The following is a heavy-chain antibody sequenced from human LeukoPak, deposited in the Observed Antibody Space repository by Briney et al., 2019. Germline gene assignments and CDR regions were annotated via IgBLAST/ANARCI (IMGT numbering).Heavy chain of an antibody. J-gene: IGHJ4*02. V-gene: IGHV4-4*07. CDR3: ARVSLVRGAPDYYFDY. Sequence: PSETLSLTCTVSGGSISGYYWSWIRQPAGKGLEWIGRIYPGGSTNYNPSLKSRVTMSVDTSNIQFSLKLSSVTAADTAVYSCARVSLVRGAPDYYFDYWGQGTLVTVSS. CDR1: GGSISGYY. D-gene: IGHD3-10*01. CDR2: IYPGGST.